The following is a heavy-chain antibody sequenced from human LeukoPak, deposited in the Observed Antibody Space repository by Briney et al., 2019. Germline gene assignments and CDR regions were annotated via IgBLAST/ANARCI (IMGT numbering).Heavy chain of an antibody. V-gene: IGHV4-39*02. J-gene: IGHJ4*02. D-gene: IGHD6-13*01. CDR2: IFYSGTA. CDR1: GGSISSSSYY. CDR3: ARRGGISWHAH. Sequence: PSETLSLTCTVSGGSISSSSYYWDWIRQPPGKGLEWIGSIFYSGTAYYIPSLKSPVTISVDASKNHFSLILNSVTAADTAVYYCARRGGISWHAHWGQGTLVTVYS.